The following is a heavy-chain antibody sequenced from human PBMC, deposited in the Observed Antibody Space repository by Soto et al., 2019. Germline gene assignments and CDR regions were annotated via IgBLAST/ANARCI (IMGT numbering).Heavy chain of an antibody. J-gene: IGHJ4*02. D-gene: IGHD4-17*01. CDR2: IYYSGST. V-gene: IGHV4-59*01. Sequence: ASETLSLTCTVSGGSISGYYWSWIRQPPGKGLEWIGYIYYSGSTNYSPSLKSRVTISVDTSKNQFSLRLSSVTAADTAVYYCARDSGYGDPFDYWGQGTQVTVSS. CDR3: ARDSGYGDPFDY. CDR1: GGSISGYY.